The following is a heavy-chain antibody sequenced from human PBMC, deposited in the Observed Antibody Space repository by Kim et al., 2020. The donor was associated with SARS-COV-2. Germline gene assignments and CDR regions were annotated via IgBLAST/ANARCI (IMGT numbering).Heavy chain of an antibody. CDR1: GGTFSSYA. Sequence: SVKVSCKASGGTFSSYAISWVRQAPGQGLEWMGGIIPIFGTANYAQKFQGRVTITADESTSTAYMELSSLRSEDTAVYYCARDRDGYNRRPVSGFDYWGQGTLVTVSS. V-gene: IGHV1-69*13. CDR2: IIPIFGTA. J-gene: IGHJ4*02. CDR3: ARDRDGYNRRPVSGFDY. D-gene: IGHD5-12*01.